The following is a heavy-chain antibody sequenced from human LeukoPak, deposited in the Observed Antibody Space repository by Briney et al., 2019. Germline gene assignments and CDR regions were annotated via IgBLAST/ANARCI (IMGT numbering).Heavy chain of an antibody. CDR1: GFTVSSNY. V-gene: IGHV3-53*01. Sequence: GGSLRLSCAASGFTVSSNYMSWVRKAPGKGLEWVSVIYSGGSTYYADSVKGRFTISRDNSKNTLYLQMNSLRAEDTAVYYCARVGSSSWEPFDYWGQGTLVTVSS. J-gene: IGHJ4*02. CDR2: IYSGGST. CDR3: ARVGSSSWEPFDY. D-gene: IGHD6-13*01.